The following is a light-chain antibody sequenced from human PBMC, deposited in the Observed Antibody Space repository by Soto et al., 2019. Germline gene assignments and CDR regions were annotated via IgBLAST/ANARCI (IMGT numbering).Light chain of an antibody. Sequence: QSVLTQPASVSGSPGQSITISCTGTSSDVGSCNCVSWYHQHPGKAPTLMIYEVNKLPSGISNLFSGSKSGNTACLTISGLQAEDEADYYCCSSGGSPNWVFGGGTKLTVL. CDR3: CSSGGSPNWV. CDR1: SSDVGSCNC. J-gene: IGLJ3*02. V-gene: IGLV2-23*02. CDR2: EVN.